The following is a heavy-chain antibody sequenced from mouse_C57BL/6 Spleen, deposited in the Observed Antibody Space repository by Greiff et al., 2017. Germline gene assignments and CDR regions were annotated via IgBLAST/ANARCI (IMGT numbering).Heavy chain of an antibody. CDR3: ARGGYYGSLWYFEV. D-gene: IGHD1-1*01. V-gene: IGHV1-76*01. CDR1: GYTFTDYY. CDR2: IYPGSGNT. J-gene: IGHJ1*03. Sequence: QVQLQQSGAELVRPGASVKLSCKASGYTFTDYYINWVTQRPGQGLEWIARIYPGSGNTYYNEKFKGQATLTAEKSSSTAYMQLSSLTSEDSAVYFCARGGYYGSLWYFEVWGTGTTITVCS.